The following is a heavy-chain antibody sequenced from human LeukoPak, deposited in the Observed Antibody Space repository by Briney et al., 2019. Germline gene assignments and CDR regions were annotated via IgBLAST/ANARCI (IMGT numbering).Heavy chain of an antibody. CDR2: IYSGGST. V-gene: IGHV3-53*01. CDR3: ARARVAVASYYYYGMDV. J-gene: IGHJ6*02. D-gene: IGHD6-19*01. CDR1: GFTVSSSH. Sequence: GGSLRLSCAASGFTVSSSHMSWVRQAPGKGLEWVSVIYSGGSTFYADSVKGRFTISRDNSKNTLYLQMNSLRAEDTAVYYCARARVAVASYYYYGMDVWGQGTTVTVSS.